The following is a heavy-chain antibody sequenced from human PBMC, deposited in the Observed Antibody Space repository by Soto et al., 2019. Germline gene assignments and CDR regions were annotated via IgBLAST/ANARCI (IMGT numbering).Heavy chain of an antibody. Sequence: SVKVSCKASGGTFSSYAISWVRQAPGQGLEWMGWIIPIFGTANYAQKSQDRLTITADESTSTVYMQLSSLRLDDTAVYYCEAEMTFGKLSVVWGQGTTVTVSS. J-gene: IGHJ6*02. D-gene: IGHD3-16*02. V-gene: IGHV1-69*13. CDR1: GGTFSSYA. CDR2: IIPIFGTA. CDR3: EAEMTFGKLSVV.